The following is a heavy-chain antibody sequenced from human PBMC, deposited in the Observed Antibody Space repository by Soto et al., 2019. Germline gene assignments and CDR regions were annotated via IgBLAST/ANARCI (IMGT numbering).Heavy chain of an antibody. V-gene: IGHV3-23*01. CDR1: GFTFSSYA. J-gene: IGHJ3*02. CDR2: ISGSGGST. Sequence: GGSLRLSCAASGFTFSSYAMSWVRQAPGKGLEWVSAISGSGGSTYYADSVKGRFTISRDNSKNTLYLQMNSLRAEDTAVYYCAKDRARHYDFWSGWKDAFDIWGQGTMVTVSS. CDR3: AKDRARHYDFWSGWKDAFDI. D-gene: IGHD3-3*01.